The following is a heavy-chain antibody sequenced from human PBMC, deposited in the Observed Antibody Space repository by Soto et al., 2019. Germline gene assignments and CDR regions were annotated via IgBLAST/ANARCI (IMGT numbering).Heavy chain of an antibody. V-gene: IGHV4-59*01. Sequence: SETLSLTCTVSGGSSGRYYWSWIRQPPGKGLEWIGYIYYSGSTNYNPSLKSRVTISVDTSKNQFSLKLSSVTAADTAVYYCARSLYCSGGSCYFSCFDYWGQGTLVTVSS. J-gene: IGHJ4*02. CDR1: GGSSGRYY. CDR2: IYYSGST. CDR3: ARSLYCSGGSCYFSCFDY. D-gene: IGHD2-15*01.